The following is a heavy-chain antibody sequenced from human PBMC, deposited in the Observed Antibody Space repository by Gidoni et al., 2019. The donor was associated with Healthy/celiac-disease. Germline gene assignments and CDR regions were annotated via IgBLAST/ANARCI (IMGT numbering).Heavy chain of an antibody. CDR3: ARGDCSSTSCYRPLTYYYYGMDV. CDR1: GGTFSSYA. J-gene: IGHJ6*02. CDR2: IIPIFGTA. V-gene: IGHV1-69*01. D-gene: IGHD2-2*02. Sequence: QVQLVQSGAEVKKPGSSVKVSCKSSGGTFSSYALRWVRQAPGQGLEWMGGIIPIFGTANYAQKFQGRVTITADESTSTAYMELSSLRSEDTAVYYCARGDCSSTSCYRPLTYYYYGMDVWGQGTTVTVSS.